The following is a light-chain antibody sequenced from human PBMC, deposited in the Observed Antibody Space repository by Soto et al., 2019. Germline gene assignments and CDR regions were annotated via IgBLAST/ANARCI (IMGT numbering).Light chain of an antibody. CDR2: EVS. CDR3: SSYTRSTTPV. CDR1: SSDVGGYNY. V-gene: IGLV2-14*01. Sequence: QSVLTQPASVSGSPGQSITISCTGTSSDVGGYNYVSWYQQHTGKAPKLMIYEVSNRPSGVSNRFSSSKSGNTASLTISGLQAEDEADYYCSSYTRSTTPVFGTGTKVTVL. J-gene: IGLJ1*01.